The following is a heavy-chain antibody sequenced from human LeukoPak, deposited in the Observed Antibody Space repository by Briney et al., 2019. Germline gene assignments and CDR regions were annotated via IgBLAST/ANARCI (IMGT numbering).Heavy chain of an antibody. CDR1: GYTFTSYD. V-gene: IGHV1-8*01. Sequence: ASVKVSCKASGYTFTSYDINWVRQATGQGLEWMGWMNPNSGNTGYAQKFQGRVTMTRNTSISAAYMELSSLRSEDTAVYYCARALYDYVNFRFDPWGQGTLVTVSS. CDR3: ARALYDYVNFRFDP. J-gene: IGHJ5*02. CDR2: MNPNSGNT. D-gene: IGHD3-16*01.